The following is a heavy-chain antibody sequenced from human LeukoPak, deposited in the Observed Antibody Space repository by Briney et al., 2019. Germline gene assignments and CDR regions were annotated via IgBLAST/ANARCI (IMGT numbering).Heavy chain of an antibody. Sequence: GASVKVSCKASGYTFTDYYIHWVRQAPGQGLEWMGWIHSNSGGTTYAQKFQGRVTMTRDTSISTINMELSSLTSDDTAVYYCPREDYWGQGTLVTVSS. J-gene: IGHJ4*02. V-gene: IGHV1-2*02. CDR1: GYTFTDYY. CDR2: IHSNSGGT. CDR3: PREDY.